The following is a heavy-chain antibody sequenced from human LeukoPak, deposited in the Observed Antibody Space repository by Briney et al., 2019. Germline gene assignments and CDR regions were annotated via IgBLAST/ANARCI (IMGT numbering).Heavy chain of an antibody. CDR3: ARRGYFEFWSGYFQRLEGWFDP. J-gene: IGHJ5*02. CDR1: GFRFSTYW. Sequence: PGGSLRLSCVASGFRFSTYWMSWVRQAPGKGLEWVANIKQDGSEKYYVDSVKGRFTVSRDNAKNSLYLEMNSLRAEDTAVYYCARRGYFEFWSGYFQRLEGWFDPWGHGTLVTVSP. V-gene: IGHV3-7*01. D-gene: IGHD3-3*01. CDR2: IKQDGSEK.